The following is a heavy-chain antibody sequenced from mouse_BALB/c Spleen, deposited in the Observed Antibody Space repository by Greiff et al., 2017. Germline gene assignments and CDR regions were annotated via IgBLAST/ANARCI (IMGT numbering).Heavy chain of an antibody. J-gene: IGHJ4*01. CDR2: ISSGGST. Sequence: EVMLVESGGGLVKPGGSLKLSCAASGFTFSSYAMSWVRQTPEKRLEWVASISSGGSTYYPDSVKGRFTISRDNARNILYLQMSSLRSEDTAMYYCARDNGYYDYAMDYWGQGTSVTVSS. V-gene: IGHV5-6-5*01. D-gene: IGHD2-3*01. CDR3: ARDNGYYDYAMDY. CDR1: GFTFSSYA.